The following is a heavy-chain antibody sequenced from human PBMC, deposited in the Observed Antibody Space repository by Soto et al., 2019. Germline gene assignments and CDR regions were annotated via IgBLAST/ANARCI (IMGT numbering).Heavy chain of an antibody. Sequence: QVQLQESGPGLVKPSGTLSLTCAVSSGSITSSNWWRWVRQPPGKGLEWIGAASHSGSTNYLPSLKSRDTISVDKSSKQFALRLNSVTAADTAGYYCARNRYGGYDFDYWGQGTLVTVSS. D-gene: IGHD5-12*01. V-gene: IGHV4-4*02. CDR1: SGSITSSNW. J-gene: IGHJ4*02. CDR3: ARNRYGGYDFDY. CDR2: ASHSGST.